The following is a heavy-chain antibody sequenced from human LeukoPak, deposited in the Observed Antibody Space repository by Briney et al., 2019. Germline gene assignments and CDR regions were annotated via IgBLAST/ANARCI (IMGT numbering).Heavy chain of an antibody. J-gene: IGHJ6*02. D-gene: IGHD2-2*01. CDR2: ISGSGGST. V-gene: IGHV3-23*01. CDR1: GFTFSSYA. CDR3: AKRRGIVVVPAAHGDYYYGMDV. Sequence: GGSLRLSCAASGFTFSSYAMSWVRQAPGKGLEWVSAISGSGGSTYYADSVKGRFIISRDNSKNTLYLQMNSLRAEDTAVYYCAKRRGIVVVPAAHGDYYYGMDVWGQGTTVTVSS.